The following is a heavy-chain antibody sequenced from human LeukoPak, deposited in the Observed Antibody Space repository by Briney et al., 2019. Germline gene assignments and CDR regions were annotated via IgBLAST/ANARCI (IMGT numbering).Heavy chain of an antibody. V-gene: IGHV3-23*01. CDR1: GFTFSSYA. CDR3: AKRAPFYDFWRGYQHAYFDY. CDR2: ISGSGGST. Sequence: GGSLRLSCAASGFTFSSYAMSWVRQAPGKGLEWVSAISGSGGSTYYADSVKGRFTISRDNSKNTLYLQMNSLRAEDTAVYYCAKRAPFYDFWRGYQHAYFDYWGQGTLVTVSS. J-gene: IGHJ4*02. D-gene: IGHD3-3*01.